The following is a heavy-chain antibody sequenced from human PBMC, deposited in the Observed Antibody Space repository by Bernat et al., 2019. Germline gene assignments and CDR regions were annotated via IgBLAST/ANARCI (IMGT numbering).Heavy chain of an antibody. D-gene: IGHD3-10*01. CDR2: IYNRGST. Sequence: QVQLQESGPGLVKPSQTLSLTCAVSGGSISSGDYYWRGSRHPPGKGLGCVGYIYNRGSTYYTPSLKRVVTISVDTTKNQFSLKLSTVTAADTDVYYCARVNIMERGIDYWGQGTLVTVSS. CDR3: ARVNIMERGIDY. CDR1: GGSISSGDYY. J-gene: IGHJ4*02. V-gene: IGHV4-31*01.